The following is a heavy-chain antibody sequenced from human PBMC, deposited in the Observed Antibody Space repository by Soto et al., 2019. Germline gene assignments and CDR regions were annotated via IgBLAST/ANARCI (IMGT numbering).Heavy chain of an antibody. CDR1: GFTFSSYG. V-gene: IGHV3-30*18. D-gene: IGHD5-18*01. CDR3: AKSGTVDTAMVKYFDY. Sequence: QVQLVESGGGVVQPGRSLRLSCAASGFTFSSYGMHWVRQAPGKGLEWVAVISYDGSNKYYADSVKGRFTISRDNSKNTLYLQMHSLRAEDTAVYYCAKSGTVDTAMVKYFDYWGQGTLVTVSS. CDR2: ISYDGSNK. J-gene: IGHJ4*02.